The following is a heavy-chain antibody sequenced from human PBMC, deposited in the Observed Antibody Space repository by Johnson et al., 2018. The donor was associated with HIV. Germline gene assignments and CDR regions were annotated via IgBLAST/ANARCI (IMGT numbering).Heavy chain of an antibody. CDR1: GFTFSNYW. J-gene: IGHJ3*02. V-gene: IGHV3-7*01. CDR2: IKEDGGEK. Sequence: VQLVESGGGLVQPGGSLRLSCAASGFTFSNYWMSWVRQAPGKGLEWVANIKEDGGEKYYVDSVKGRFTISRDNAKNSLYLQMNSLRAEDTAVYYCARDYYDSSGFDAFDIWGQGTMVTVSS. CDR3: ARDYYDSSGFDAFDI. D-gene: IGHD3-22*01.